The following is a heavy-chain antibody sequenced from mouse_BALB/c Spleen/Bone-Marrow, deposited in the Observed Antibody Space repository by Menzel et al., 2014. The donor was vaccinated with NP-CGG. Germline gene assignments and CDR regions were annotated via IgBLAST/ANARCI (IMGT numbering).Heavy chain of an antibody. V-gene: IGHV4-1*02. J-gene: IGHJ3*01. CDR3: ARAHYYGLFAY. D-gene: IGHD1-2*01. CDR1: GFDFSRYW. Sequence: LMESGGSLKLSCAASGFDFSRYWMSWVRQAPGKGLEWIGEINPDSSTINYTPSLKDKFIISRDNAKNTLYLQMSKVRSEDTALYYCARAHYYGLFAYWGQGTLVTVSA. CDR2: INPDSSTI.